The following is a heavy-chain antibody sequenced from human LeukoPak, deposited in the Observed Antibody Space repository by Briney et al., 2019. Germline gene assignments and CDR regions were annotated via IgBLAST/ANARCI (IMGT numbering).Heavy chain of an antibody. J-gene: IGHJ2*01. D-gene: IGHD4-17*01. CDR3: ARESVGAPPWYFDL. Sequence: PSQTLSLTCTVSGGSISSGSYYWSWIRQPAGKGLEWIGRIYTSGSTNYNPSLKSRVTISVDTSKNQFSLKLSSVTAADTAVYYCARESVGAPPWYFDLWGRGTLVTVSS. CDR2: IYTSGST. CDR1: GGSISSGSYY. V-gene: IGHV4-61*02.